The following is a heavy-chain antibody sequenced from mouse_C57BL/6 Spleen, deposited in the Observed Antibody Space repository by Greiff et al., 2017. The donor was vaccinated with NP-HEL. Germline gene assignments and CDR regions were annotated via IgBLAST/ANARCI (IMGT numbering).Heavy chain of an antibody. CDR3: AREEVTLDY. V-gene: IGHV1-26*01. CDR2: INPNNGGT. CDR1: GYTFTDYY. D-gene: IGHD2-2*01. Sequence: EVQLQQSGPELVKPGASVKISCKASGYTFTDYYMNWVKQSHGKSLEWIGDINPNNGGTSYNQKFKGKATLTVDKSSSTAYMELRSLTSEDSAVYYCAREEVTLDYWCQGTTLTVSS. J-gene: IGHJ2*01.